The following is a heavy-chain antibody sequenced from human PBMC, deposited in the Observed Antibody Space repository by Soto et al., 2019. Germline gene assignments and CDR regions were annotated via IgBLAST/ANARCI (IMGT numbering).Heavy chain of an antibody. J-gene: IGHJ5*02. CDR2: ISSSSSYI. D-gene: IGHD2-2*01. Sequence: GSLRLSCAASGFNFSSYSMNWVRQAPGKGLEWVSSISSSSSYIYYADSVKGRFTISRDNAKNSLYLQMNSLRAEDTAVYYCARDSIVVVPAAFWFDPWGQGTLVTVSS. CDR1: GFNFSSYS. V-gene: IGHV3-21*01. CDR3: ARDSIVVVPAAFWFDP.